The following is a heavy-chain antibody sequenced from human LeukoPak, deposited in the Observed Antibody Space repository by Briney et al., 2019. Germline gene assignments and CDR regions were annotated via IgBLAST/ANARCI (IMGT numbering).Heavy chain of an antibody. CDR3: ARDRAADV. J-gene: IGHJ6*04. CDR2: IIPIFGTA. Sequence: ASVKVSCKASGGTFSSYAISWVRQAPGQGLEWMGGIIPIFGTANYAQKLQGRVTMTTDTSTSTAYMELRSLRSDDTAVYYCARDRAADVWGKGTTVTVSS. V-gene: IGHV1-69*05. CDR1: GGTFSSYA.